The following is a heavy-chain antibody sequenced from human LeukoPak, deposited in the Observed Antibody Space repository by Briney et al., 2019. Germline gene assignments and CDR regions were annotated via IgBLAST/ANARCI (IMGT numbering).Heavy chain of an antibody. CDR2: ISGSGGST. Sequence: GGSLRLSCAASGFTFSSYAMSWVRQAPGKGLEWVSAISGSGGSTYYADSVKGRFTVPRDNSKNTLYLQMNTLRADDTAVYYCARDWGSLWLHLWGRGTLVTVSS. D-gene: IGHD3-16*01. V-gene: IGHV3-23*01. J-gene: IGHJ2*01. CDR3: ARDWGSLWLHL. CDR1: GFTFSSYA.